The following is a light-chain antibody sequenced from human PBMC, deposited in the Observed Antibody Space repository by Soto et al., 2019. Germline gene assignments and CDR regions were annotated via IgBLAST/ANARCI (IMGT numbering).Light chain of an antibody. CDR2: EVT. J-gene: IGLJ1*01. CDR3: SSHTSGSTRV. V-gene: IGLV2-14*01. CDR1: SGDVGGYDY. Sequence: QSALTQPASVSGSPGQSIAFSCPGTSGDVGGYDYVSWYQQHPDKAPKLMIYEVTKRPSWVSNRFSGSKSGNTASLTISGLQPEDEADYYCSSHTSGSTRVFGSGTKLTVL.